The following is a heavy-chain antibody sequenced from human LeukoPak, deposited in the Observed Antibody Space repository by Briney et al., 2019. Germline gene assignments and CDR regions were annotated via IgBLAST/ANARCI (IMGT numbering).Heavy chain of an antibody. CDR1: GFTFSTYW. Sequence: GPSLRLSCAASGFTFSTYWMNWVRQAPGKGLEWVANIKKDGSENYYVDSVKGRFTISRDNAKNSLYLQMNSLRVEDTAVYYCAGGYGWIMTIWGQGSLVTVSS. V-gene: IGHV3-7*05. CDR3: AGGYGWIMTI. J-gene: IGHJ4*02. D-gene: IGHD2-8*02. CDR2: IKKDGSEN.